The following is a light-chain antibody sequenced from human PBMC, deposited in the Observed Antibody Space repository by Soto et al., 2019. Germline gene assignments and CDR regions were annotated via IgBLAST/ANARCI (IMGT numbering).Light chain of an antibody. CDR2: GNS. CDR3: QSYDSSLSGYV. J-gene: IGLJ1*01. Sequence: QSVLTQPPSVSGAPGQRVTISCSGSSSSIGAGYDVHWYQQLPGTAPRLLIYGNSNRPSGVPDRFSGSRSGTSAPLAITGLQADDEADYYCQSYDSSLSGYVFGSGTKLTVL. CDR1: SSSIGAGYD. V-gene: IGLV1-40*01.